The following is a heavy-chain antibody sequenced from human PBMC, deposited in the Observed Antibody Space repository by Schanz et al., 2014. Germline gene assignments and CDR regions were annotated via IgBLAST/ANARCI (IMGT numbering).Heavy chain of an antibody. J-gene: IGHJ4*02. CDR1: GFGFSSYS. CDR2: ISGSSRTI. D-gene: IGHD3-3*01. CDR3: VRDSFVAFDY. V-gene: IGHV3-48*01. Sequence: EVQLVESGGGLIQPGGSLRLSCAASGFGFSSYSMNWVRQAPGKGLEWVSYISGSSRTIYYADSVKGRFTMSRDNAKNSVFLQMNSLRAEDTAVYYCVRDSFVAFDYWGQGTLVTVSS.